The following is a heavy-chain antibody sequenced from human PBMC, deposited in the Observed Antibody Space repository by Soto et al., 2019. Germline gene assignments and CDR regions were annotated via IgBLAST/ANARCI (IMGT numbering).Heavy chain of an antibody. CDR2: IIPIFGTA. CDR3: ARSDYDYVWGSPGY. J-gene: IGHJ4*02. CDR1: GGTFSSYA. Sequence: SVKVSCKASGGTFSSYAISWVRQAPGQGLEWMGGIIPIFGTANYAQKFQGRVTITADESTSTAYMELSSLRSEDTAVYYCARSDYDYVWGSPGYWGQGTLVTVSS. D-gene: IGHD3-16*01. V-gene: IGHV1-69*13.